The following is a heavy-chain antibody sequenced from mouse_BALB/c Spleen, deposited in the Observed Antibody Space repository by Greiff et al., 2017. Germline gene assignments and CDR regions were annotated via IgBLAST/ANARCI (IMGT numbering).Heavy chain of an antibody. CDR1: GFNIKDYY. Sequence: VQLKESGAELVRSGASVKLSCTASGFNIKDYYMHWVKQRPEQGLEWIGWIDPENGDTEYAPKFQGKATMTADTSSNTAYLQLSSLTSEDTAVYYCKARAINTVVPWGQGTLVTVSA. J-gene: IGHJ3*01. V-gene: IGHV14-4*02. CDR2: IDPENGDT. CDR3: KARAINTVVP. D-gene: IGHD1-1*01.